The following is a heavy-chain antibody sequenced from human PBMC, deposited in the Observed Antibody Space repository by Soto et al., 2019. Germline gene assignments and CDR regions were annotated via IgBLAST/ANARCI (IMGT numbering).Heavy chain of an antibody. Sequence: GGSLRLSCAASGFTFSDYAMTWVRRAPGKGLEWVSTVSGAGATYYAESVKGRSAISRDNSKNTLYLRLNSLGAEDTAVYYCAKFLSDIPPYNGVDVWGQGTTVTVSS. J-gene: IGHJ6*02. V-gene: IGHV3-23*01. CDR1: GFTFSDYA. CDR3: AKFLSDIPPYNGVDV. D-gene: IGHD2-2*02. CDR2: VSGAGAT.